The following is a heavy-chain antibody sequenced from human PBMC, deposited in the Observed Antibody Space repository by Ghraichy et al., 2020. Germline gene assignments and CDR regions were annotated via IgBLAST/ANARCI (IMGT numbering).Heavy chain of an antibody. Sequence: SQTLSLTCAVYGGSFSGYYWSWIRQPPGKGLEWIGEINHSGSTNYNPSLKSRVTISVDTSKNQFSLKLSSVTAADTAVYYCARPGSSHRWLVPGGNWYFDLWGRGTLVTVSS. CDR2: INHSGST. CDR3: ARPGSSHRWLVPGGNWYFDL. J-gene: IGHJ2*01. CDR1: GGSFSGYY. V-gene: IGHV4-34*01. D-gene: IGHD6-19*01.